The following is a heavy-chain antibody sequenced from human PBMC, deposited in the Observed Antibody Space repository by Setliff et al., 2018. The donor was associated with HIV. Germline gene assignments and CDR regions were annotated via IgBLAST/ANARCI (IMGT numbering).Heavy chain of an antibody. CDR3: TRVVTTFGAHASAY. CDR1: GYGFTAYY. CDR2: INPHSGDT. V-gene: IGHV1-2*06. D-gene: IGHD3-3*01. Sequence: GASVKVSCKASGYGFTAYYLHWMRQAPGLGLEWMGRINPHSGDTHYAQKFQGRVTMTRDTSISTAYLELSGLRSDDTALYYCTRVVTTFGAHASAYWGQGTLVTVSS. J-gene: IGHJ4*02.